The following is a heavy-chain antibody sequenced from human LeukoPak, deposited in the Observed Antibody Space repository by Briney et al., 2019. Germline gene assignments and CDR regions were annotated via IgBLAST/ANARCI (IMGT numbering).Heavy chain of an antibody. CDR2: IYYSGST. J-gene: IGHJ6*03. CDR3: ARLSVRGYYMDV. Sequence: PSETLSLTCTVSGGSISSSSYYWGWIRQPPGKGLEWIGSIYYSGSTYYNPSLKSRVTISVDTSKNQFSLKLSSVTAADTAVYYCARLSVRGYYMDVWGKGTTVTISS. V-gene: IGHV4-39*01. D-gene: IGHD3-10*02. CDR1: GGSISSSSYY.